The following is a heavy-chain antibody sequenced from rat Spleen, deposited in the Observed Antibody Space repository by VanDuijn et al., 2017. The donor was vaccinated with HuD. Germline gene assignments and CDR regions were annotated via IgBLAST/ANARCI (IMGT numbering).Heavy chain of an antibody. CDR1: GYSITNYH. CDR3: ARLRLPGYPASNWFTY. CDR2: ISYSGST. V-gene: IGHV3-1*01. Sequence: EVFLQESGPGLVKPSQSLSLTCSVTGYSITNYHWGWIRKFPGNKMEWMGSISYSGSTTYNPFFKSRISITRDTSRNQFFLQLNSVSPEDTATYYCARLRLPGYPASNWFTYWGRGTLVIVSS. J-gene: IGHJ3*01. D-gene: IGHD1-4*01.